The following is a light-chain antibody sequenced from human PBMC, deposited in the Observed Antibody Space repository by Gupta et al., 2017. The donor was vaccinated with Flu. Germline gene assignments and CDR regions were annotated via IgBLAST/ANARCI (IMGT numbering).Light chain of an antibody. Sequence: DIQMTQSPSTLSASVGDRVTITCRASQSISSWLAWYQQKPGKAPNLLIYKASTLQSGVPSRFSGSGSGTEFTLTISSLQPDDFATYYCQQDDTYPWTFGPGAKVEIK. CDR3: QQDDTYPWT. CDR1: QSISSW. CDR2: KAS. J-gene: IGKJ1*01. V-gene: IGKV1-5*03.